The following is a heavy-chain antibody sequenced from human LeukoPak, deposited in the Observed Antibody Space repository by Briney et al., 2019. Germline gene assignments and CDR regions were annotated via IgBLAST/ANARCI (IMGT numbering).Heavy chain of an antibody. V-gene: IGHV1-2*04. CDR1: GYTFTGYY. J-gene: IGHJ4*02. CDR2: INPNSGGI. CDR3: ARAMAGLFDY. Sequence: ASVTVSCKASGYTFTGYYMHWVRQAPGQGLEWMGWINPNSGGINYAQKFQGWVTMTRDTSISTAYMELSRLRSDDTAVYYCARAMAGLFDYWGQGTLVTVSS. D-gene: IGHD6-19*01.